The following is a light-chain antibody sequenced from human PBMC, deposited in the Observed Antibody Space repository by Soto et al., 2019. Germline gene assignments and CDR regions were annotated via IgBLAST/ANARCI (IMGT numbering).Light chain of an antibody. CDR2: GIS. CDR1: QTISSNY. V-gene: IGKV3D-20*02. J-gene: IGKJ5*01. Sequence: EIWWTQGPGTLSLSPGERATLSCRASQTISSNYFAWYQKKPGKAPRLLIYGISTRATGIPPRFSGSGSGTDFTITISSIQNEDSAVYYCQQRHMWTITFGHGTRLEIK. CDR3: QQRHMWTIT.